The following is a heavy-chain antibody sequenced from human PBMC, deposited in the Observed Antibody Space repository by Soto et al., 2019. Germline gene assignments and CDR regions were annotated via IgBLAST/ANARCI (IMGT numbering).Heavy chain of an antibody. CDR2: IIPILGIA. CDR1: GGTFSSYT. J-gene: IGHJ3*02. V-gene: IGHV1-69*02. D-gene: IGHD2-15*01. Sequence: SVKVSCKASGGTFSSYTISWVRQAPGQGLEWMGRIIPILGIANYAQKFQGRVTITADKSTSTAYMELSSLRSEDTAVYYCASPIYCSGGSCDAFDIWGQGTMVTVSS. CDR3: ASPIYCSGGSCDAFDI.